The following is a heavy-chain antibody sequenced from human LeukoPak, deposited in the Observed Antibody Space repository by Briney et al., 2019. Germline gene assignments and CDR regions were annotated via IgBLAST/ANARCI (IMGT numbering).Heavy chain of an antibody. D-gene: IGHD6-13*01. J-gene: IGHJ1*01. V-gene: IGHV3-30-3*01. Sequence: PGRSLRLSCAASGFTFSSYAMHWVRQAPGKGLEWVAVISYDGSNKYYADSVKGRFTISRDNSKNTLYLQINSLRAEDTAVYYCAKDPQQEPEAEYFQHWGQGTLVTVSS. CDR2: ISYDGSNK. CDR3: AKDPQQEPEAEYFQH. CDR1: GFTFSSYA.